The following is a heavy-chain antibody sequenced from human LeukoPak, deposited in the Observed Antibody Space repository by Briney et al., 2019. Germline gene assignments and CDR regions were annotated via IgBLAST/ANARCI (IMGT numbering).Heavy chain of an antibody. V-gene: IGHV3-30*18. D-gene: IGHD2-2*02. CDR2: ISYDGSNK. CDR3: AKDRENCSSTSCYSEDAFDI. J-gene: IGHJ3*02. CDR1: GFTFSSYG. Sequence: GGSLRLSCAASGFTFSSYGMHWVRQAPGKGLEWVAVISYDGSNKYYADSVKGRFTISRDNSKNTLYLQMNSLRAEDTAVYYCAKDRENCSSTSCYSEDAFDIWGQGTMVTVSS.